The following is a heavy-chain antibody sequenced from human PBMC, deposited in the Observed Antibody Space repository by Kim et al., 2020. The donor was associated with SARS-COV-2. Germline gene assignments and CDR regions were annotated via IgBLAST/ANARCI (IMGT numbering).Heavy chain of an antibody. J-gene: IGHJ2*01. Sequence: SETLSLTCTVSGGSISSYYWSWIRQPPGKGLEWIGYIYYSGSTNYNPSLKSRVTISVDTSKNQFSLKLSSVTAADTAVYYCARDRESLLEYYGSGTQWYFDLWGRGTLVTVSS. CDR2: IYYSGST. CDR3: ARDRESLLEYYGSGTQWYFDL. D-gene: IGHD3-10*01. CDR1: GGSISSYY. V-gene: IGHV4-59*13.